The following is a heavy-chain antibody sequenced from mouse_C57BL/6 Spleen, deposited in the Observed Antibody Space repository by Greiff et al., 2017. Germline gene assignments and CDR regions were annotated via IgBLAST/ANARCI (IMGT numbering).Heavy chain of an antibody. Sequence: VQLKQSGGGLVKPGGSLKLSCAASGFTFSSYAMSWVRQTPEKRLAWVATISDGGSYTYYPDNVKGRFTISRDNAKNNLYLQMSHLKSEDTAMYYCARDPGLLRDYYAMDYWGQGTSVTVSS. V-gene: IGHV5-4*01. CDR1: GFTFSSYA. CDR2: ISDGGSYT. CDR3: ARDPGLLRDYYAMDY. D-gene: IGHD2-3*01. J-gene: IGHJ4*01.